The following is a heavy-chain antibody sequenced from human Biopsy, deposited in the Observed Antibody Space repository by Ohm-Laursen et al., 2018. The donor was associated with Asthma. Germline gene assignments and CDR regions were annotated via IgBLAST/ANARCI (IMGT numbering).Heavy chain of an antibody. CDR3: ARGDSSNWSHYYFDY. CDR2: ITGGNDNT. D-gene: IGHD3-22*01. Sequence: SLRLSCVASGFTFSSYVMNWVRQAPGKGLEWVSAITGGNDNTYYADSVKGRFTISRGNSKNTVYLQMHSLRAEDTAVYYCARGDSSNWSHYYFDYWGQGTLVTVSS. J-gene: IGHJ4*02. V-gene: IGHV3-23*01. CDR1: GFTFSSYV.